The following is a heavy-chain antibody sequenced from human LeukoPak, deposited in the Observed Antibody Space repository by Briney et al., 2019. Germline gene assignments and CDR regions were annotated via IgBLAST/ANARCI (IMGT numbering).Heavy chain of an antibody. V-gene: IGHV4-38-2*02. D-gene: IGHD4-17*01. CDR2: IYHSGST. CDR3: ARVYRDGDHPGPFDH. CDR1: GYSISSGHY. J-gene: IGHJ4*02. Sequence: SQTLSLTCNVSGYSISSGHYWGWIRQPPGKGLEWIASIYHSGSTYKNPSLKSRLSISVDTSKNQLSLKLSSATAADTAIYYCARVYRDGDHPGPFDHWGQGTLVTVSS.